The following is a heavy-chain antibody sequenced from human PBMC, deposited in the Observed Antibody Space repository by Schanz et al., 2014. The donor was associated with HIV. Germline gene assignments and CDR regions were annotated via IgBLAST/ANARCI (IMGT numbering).Heavy chain of an antibody. CDR2: IKSDGSAQ. D-gene: IGHD3-3*01. CDR1: GFSFDTFG. CDR3: AREDWSLPD. Sequence: EVQLLESGGGLVQPGGSLRLSCAGSGFSFDTFGIHWVRQAPGKGLEWVAHIKSDGSAQDYVDSVKGRFTISRDNARNSVFLQMTSLRADDTAVYYCAREDWSLPDWGQGTLVTVSS. J-gene: IGHJ4*02. V-gene: IGHV3-7*01.